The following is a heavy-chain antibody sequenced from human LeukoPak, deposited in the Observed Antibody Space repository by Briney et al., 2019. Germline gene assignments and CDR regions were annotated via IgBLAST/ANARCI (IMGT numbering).Heavy chain of an antibody. CDR2: IYYSGST. CDR3: ARGSGRDWFDP. D-gene: IGHD6-19*01. J-gene: IGHJ5*02. Sequence: SETLSLTCTVSGGSISSYYWSWIRQPPGKGLEWIGYIYYSGSTNYNPSLKSRVTISVDTSKNQFSLKLSSVTAAGTAVYYCARGSGRDWFDPWGQGTLVTVSS. CDR1: GGSISSYY. V-gene: IGHV4-59*08.